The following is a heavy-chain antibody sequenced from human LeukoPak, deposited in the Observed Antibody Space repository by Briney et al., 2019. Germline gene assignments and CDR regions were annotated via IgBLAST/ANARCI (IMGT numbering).Heavy chain of an antibody. Sequence: PGGSLRLSCAASGFSFSTYGMSWVRQAPGKGLEWVSAISDTGNKYYADSVKGRFTISRDNSKITLYLQMNSLRAEDTAVYYCARDKGSRITMVRALLGYCGQGPLVTVSS. D-gene: IGHD3-10*01. J-gene: IGHJ1*01. CDR3: ARDKGSRITMVRALLGY. CDR2: ISDTGNK. V-gene: IGHV3-23*01. CDR1: GFSFSTYG.